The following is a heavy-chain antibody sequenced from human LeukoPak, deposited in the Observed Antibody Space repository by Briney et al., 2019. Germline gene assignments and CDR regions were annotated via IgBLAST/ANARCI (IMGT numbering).Heavy chain of an antibody. J-gene: IGHJ4*02. CDR1: GGSFNGYY. Sequence: SETLSLTCAVYGGSFNGYYWTWIRQPPGKGLEWIGEINHSGSTDYNPSLKSRVTISVDTSKNQFSLKLNSVTAADTAVYYCAGGQLRLSNWGQGSLVIVSS. V-gene: IGHV4-34*01. D-gene: IGHD6-25*01. CDR3: AGGQLRLSN. CDR2: INHSGST.